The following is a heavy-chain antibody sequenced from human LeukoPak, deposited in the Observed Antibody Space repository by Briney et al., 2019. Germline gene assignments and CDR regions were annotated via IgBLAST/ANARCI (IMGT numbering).Heavy chain of an antibody. J-gene: IGHJ5*02. CDR1: GFTFSSYS. CDR2: ISSSSSYI. V-gene: IGHV3-21*01. Sequence: GGSLGLSCAASGFTFSSYSMNWVRQAPGKGLEWVSSISSSSSYIYYADSVKGRFTISRDNAKNSLYLQMNSLRAEDTAVYYCARERTYCSSTSCFPWFDPWGQGTLVTVSS. CDR3: ARERTYCSSTSCFPWFDP. D-gene: IGHD2-2*01.